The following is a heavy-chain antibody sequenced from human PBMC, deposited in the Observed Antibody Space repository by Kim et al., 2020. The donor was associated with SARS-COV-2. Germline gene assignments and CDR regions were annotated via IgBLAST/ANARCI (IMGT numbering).Heavy chain of an antibody. Sequence: SVKVSCKASGFTFTSSSMQWVRQARGQRLEWLGWIVVGSGNTNYAQKFLERVTITRDMSTSTAYMELSSLGSEDTAVYYCAAVRGASTGTTYYYYAMDVGGQGTTVTVSS. CDR2: IVVGSGNT. CDR1: GFTFTSSS. J-gene: IGHJ6*02. D-gene: IGHD3-10*01. V-gene: IGHV1-58*02. CDR3: AAVRGASTGTTYYYYAMDV.